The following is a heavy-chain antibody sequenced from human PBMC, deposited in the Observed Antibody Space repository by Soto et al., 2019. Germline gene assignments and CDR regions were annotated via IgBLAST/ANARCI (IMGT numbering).Heavy chain of an antibody. Sequence: PGGSLRLSCAASGITFTNYAMSWVRQSPGKGLEWVSAISGSGDNTYYADSVKGRFTISRDNSKNTVYLQMSGLRAEDTAVYYCANAYSSLPPAEYFQHWGQGTLVTVSS. CDR3: ANAYSSLPPAEYFQH. CDR1: GITFTNYA. V-gene: IGHV3-23*01. CDR2: ISGSGDNT. J-gene: IGHJ1*01. D-gene: IGHD6-19*01.